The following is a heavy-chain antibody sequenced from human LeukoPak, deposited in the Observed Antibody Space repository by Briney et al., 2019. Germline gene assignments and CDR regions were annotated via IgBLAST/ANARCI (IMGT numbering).Heavy chain of an antibody. D-gene: IGHD6-13*01. V-gene: IGHV4-39*01. CDR2: IYYSGST. J-gene: IGHJ2*01. CDR3: ARGSFIAAAATGYFDL. CDR1: GGSISSSTYY. Sequence: SETLSLTCTVSGGSISSSTYYWGWIRQPPGKGLEWIGTIYYSGSTFYNPSLQSRVTISVDTSKNQFSLNLSSVTAVDTAVYYCARGSFIAAAATGYFDLWGRGTLVTVSS.